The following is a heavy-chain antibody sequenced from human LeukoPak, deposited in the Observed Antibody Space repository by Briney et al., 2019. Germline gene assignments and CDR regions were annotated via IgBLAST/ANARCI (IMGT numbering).Heavy chain of an antibody. D-gene: IGHD3-3*01. J-gene: IGHJ4*02. CDR1: GFTFRSYA. V-gene: IGHV3-30-3*01. Sequence: GGSLRLSCTASGFTFRSYAMHWVRQAPGKGLEWVAIISDDGSSKYYADSVKGRFTISRDNSKNTLYLQMNSLRAEDTAVYYCASESDYYDFWSGTITFDYWGQGTLVTVSS. CDR2: ISDDGSSK. CDR3: ASESDYYDFWSGTITFDY.